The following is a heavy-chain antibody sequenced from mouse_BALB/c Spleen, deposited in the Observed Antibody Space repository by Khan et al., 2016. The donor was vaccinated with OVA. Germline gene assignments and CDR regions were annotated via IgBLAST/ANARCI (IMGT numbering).Heavy chain of an antibody. CDR2: INPSTGYT. Sequence: QVQLKQSGAELAKPGASVKMSCKASGYTFTDYWIHWVKKRPGQGLEWIGYINPSTGYTEYNHKFKDKATLTADKSSSTAYMQLSSLTSEDSAVYYCARGGYGAVAYGGQGTLVTVSA. J-gene: IGHJ3*01. D-gene: IGHD1-1*02. V-gene: IGHV1-7*01. CDR3: ARGGYGAVAY. CDR1: GYTFTDYW.